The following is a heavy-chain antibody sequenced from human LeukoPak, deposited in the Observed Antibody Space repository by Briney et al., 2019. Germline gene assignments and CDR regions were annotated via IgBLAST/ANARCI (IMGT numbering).Heavy chain of an antibody. CDR3: ARECYYDGSGLGFDP. J-gene: IGHJ5*02. D-gene: IGHD3-22*01. Sequence: ASVKVSCKASGYTFTSYGISWVRQAPGQGLEWMGWISAYNGNTNYAQKLQGRVTMTTDTSTSTAYMELRSLRSDDTAVYYCARECYYDGSGLGFDPWGQGTLVTVSS. CDR1: GYTFTSYG. CDR2: ISAYNGNT. V-gene: IGHV1-18*01.